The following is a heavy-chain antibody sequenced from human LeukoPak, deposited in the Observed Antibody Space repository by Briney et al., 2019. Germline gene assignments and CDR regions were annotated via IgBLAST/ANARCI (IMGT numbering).Heavy chain of an antibody. CDR3: AQGGHDFNPFYY. Sequence: GGSLRLSCAASGFTFSTYAMGWVRQAPGEGLEWVSRIKGGGGDPFYADSVSGRFTISRDKSKNTLYLQLNSLGADDTAVYFCAQGGHDFNPFYYWGQGALVTVSS. J-gene: IGHJ4*02. CDR1: GFTFSTYA. CDR2: IKGGGGDP. D-gene: IGHD2-21*02. V-gene: IGHV3-23*01.